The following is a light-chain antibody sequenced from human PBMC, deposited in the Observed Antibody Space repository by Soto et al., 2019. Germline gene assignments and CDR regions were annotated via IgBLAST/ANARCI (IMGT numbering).Light chain of an antibody. V-gene: IGKV3-20*01. CDR3: QQYGSSRST. J-gene: IGKJ2*01. Sequence: EIVLTQSPGTLSLSPGERATLSCRASQSVSSSYLAWYQQKPGQAPRLLIYCASSRATGITDRFSGSGSGTEFTLTIIRLEPEDVAEYYCQQYGSSRSTFGQGTKLEIK. CDR1: QSVSSSY. CDR2: CAS.